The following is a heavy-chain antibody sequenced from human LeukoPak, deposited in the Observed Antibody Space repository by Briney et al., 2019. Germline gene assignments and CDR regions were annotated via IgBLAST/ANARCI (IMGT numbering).Heavy chain of an antibody. D-gene: IGHD1-1*01. V-gene: IGHV1-24*01. CDR3: ARDWLEPDGYDY. Sequence: ASVKVSCKVSGYTLTELSMHWVRQAPGKGLEWMGGFDPEDGETIYAQKFQGRVTMTEDTSTDTAYMELSSLRSEDTAVYYCARDWLEPDGYDYWGQGTLVTVSS. CDR2: FDPEDGET. CDR1: GYTLTELS. J-gene: IGHJ4*02.